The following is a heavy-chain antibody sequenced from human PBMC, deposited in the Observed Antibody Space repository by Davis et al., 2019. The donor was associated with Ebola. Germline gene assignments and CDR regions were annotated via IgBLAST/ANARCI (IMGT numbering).Heavy chain of an antibody. J-gene: IGHJ4*02. V-gene: IGHV4-59*02. D-gene: IGHD5-24*01. CDR3: VRGSDAYKTGY. CDR2: ISNGGRT. Sequence: SETLSLTCSVSGGSVGSDYWSWIRQSPGKGLEWIAFISNGGRTIYNLSLRGRVTISIDTSKNQFSLEVRSVTAADTAFYYCVRGSDAYKTGYWGQGTLVTVSS. CDR1: GGSVGSDY.